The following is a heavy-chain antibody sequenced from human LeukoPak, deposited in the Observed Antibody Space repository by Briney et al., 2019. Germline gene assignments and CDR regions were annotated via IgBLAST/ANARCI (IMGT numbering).Heavy chain of an antibody. D-gene: IGHD5-18*01. CDR1: GYTFTSYG. Sequence: GASVKVSCKASGYTFTSYGISWVRQAPGQGLEWMGWISAYNGNANYAQKLQGRVTMTTDTSTSTAYMELRSLRSDDTAVYYCARWAAMRGYYYMDVWGKGTTVTVSS. CDR2: ISAYNGNA. V-gene: IGHV1-18*01. CDR3: ARWAAMRGYYYMDV. J-gene: IGHJ6*03.